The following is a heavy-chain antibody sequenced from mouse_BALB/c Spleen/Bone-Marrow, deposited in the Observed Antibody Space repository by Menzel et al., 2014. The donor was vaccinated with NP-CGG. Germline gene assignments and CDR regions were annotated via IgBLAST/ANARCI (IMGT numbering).Heavy chain of an antibody. V-gene: IGHV5-12-2*01. CDR1: GFTFSSYT. CDR3: AAYYRYDVAFAY. Sequence: EVKLVESGGGLVQPGGSLKLSCAASGFTFSSYTMSWVRQTPEKRLEWVAYISNGGGSTYYPATVKGRFTISRDNAKNTLYLQMSSLKSEDAAMFYCAAYYRYDVAFAYWGQGTLVTVSA. J-gene: IGHJ3*01. CDR2: ISNGGGST. D-gene: IGHD2-14*01.